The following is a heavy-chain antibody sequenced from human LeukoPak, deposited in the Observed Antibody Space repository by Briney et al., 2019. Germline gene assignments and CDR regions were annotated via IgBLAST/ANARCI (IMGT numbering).Heavy chain of an antibody. D-gene: IGHD3-16*01. V-gene: IGHV1-2*02. CDR3: ARVRYRLAETYIDY. CDR2: INPNSGDT. J-gene: IGHJ4*02. CDR1: GYTFTGYY. Sequence: GASVKDSCKASGYTFTGYYMHWVRQAPGQGLEWMGWINPNSGDTNYAQKFQGRVTMTRDTSISTAYMELSRLRSDDTAVYYCARVRYRLAETYIDYWGQGTLVTVSS.